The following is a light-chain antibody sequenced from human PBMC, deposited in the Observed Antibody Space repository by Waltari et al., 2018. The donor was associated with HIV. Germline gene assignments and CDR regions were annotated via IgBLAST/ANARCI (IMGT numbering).Light chain of an antibody. CDR1: QGISNF. CDR3: QQYYNTPPWT. J-gene: IGKJ1*01. V-gene: IGKV1-NL1*01. Sequence: DIQMTQSPSSLSASVGDSVTITCRANQGISNFLAWYQQKPGKAPRLLVSLASKLESGVPSRFSGSGSGTDYTLTISSLQPEDFATYYCQQYYNTPPWTFGQGTKVEIK. CDR2: LAS.